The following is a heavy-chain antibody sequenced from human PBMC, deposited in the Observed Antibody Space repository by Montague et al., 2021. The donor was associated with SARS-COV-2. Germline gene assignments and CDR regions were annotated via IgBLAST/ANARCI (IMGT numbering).Heavy chain of an antibody. Sequence: SETLSLTCSVSGFSISSGYYWGWIRQTPGKGLEWIGSRYQNGATYYSPSLKRPVTILLDTSKNQFSLSLTSVTAADTAVYYCARSGVSIFGFSYFDSWGQGSLVIVSS. J-gene: IGHJ4*02. CDR2: RYQNGAT. V-gene: IGHV4-38-2*02. D-gene: IGHD3-10*02. CDR3: ARSGVSIFGFSYFDS. CDR1: GFSISSGYY.